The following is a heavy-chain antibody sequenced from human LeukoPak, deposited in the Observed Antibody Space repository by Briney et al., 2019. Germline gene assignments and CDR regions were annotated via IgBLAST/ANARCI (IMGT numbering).Heavy chain of an antibody. D-gene: IGHD3-9*01. CDR1: GGSISSGDYY. Sequence: PSETLSLTCTVSGGSISSGDYYWSWIRQPPGKGLEWIGYIYYSGSTNYNPSLKSRVTISVDTSKNQFSLKLSSVTAADTAVYYCARGILTGYYTDYFDYWGQGTLVTVSS. V-gene: IGHV4-61*08. J-gene: IGHJ4*02. CDR2: IYYSGST. CDR3: ARGILTGYYTDYFDY.